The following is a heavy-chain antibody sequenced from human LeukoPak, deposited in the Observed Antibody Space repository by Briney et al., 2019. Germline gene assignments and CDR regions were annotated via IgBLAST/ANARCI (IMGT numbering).Heavy chain of an antibody. D-gene: IGHD1-26*01. V-gene: IGHV4-34*01. CDR1: GGSFSGYY. Sequence: SETLSLTCAVYGGSFSGYYWSWIRQPPGKGLEWIGEINHSGTTNYNPSLKSRVTISVDTSKNQFSLRLTSVTAADTALYYCARAGRWEGRPHAFDIWGQGTMVSVSS. CDR3: ARAGRWEGRPHAFDI. J-gene: IGHJ3*02. CDR2: INHSGTT.